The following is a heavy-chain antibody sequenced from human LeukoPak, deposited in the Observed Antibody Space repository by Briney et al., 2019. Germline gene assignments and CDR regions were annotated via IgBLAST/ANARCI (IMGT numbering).Heavy chain of an antibody. Sequence: SETLSLTCTVSGGSISSGGYYWSWIRQPPGKGLEWIGYIYHSGSTYYNPSLKSRVTISVDTSKNQFSLKLSSVTAADTAVYYCARELLWFGESPYWGQGTLVTVFS. D-gene: IGHD3-10*01. V-gene: IGHV4-30-2*01. J-gene: IGHJ4*02. CDR2: IYHSGST. CDR3: ARELLWFGESPY. CDR1: GGSISSGGYY.